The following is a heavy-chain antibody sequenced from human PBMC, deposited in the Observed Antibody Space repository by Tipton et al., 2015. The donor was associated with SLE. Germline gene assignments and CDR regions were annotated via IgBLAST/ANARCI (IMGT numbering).Heavy chain of an antibody. CDR3: AKLIAAAGRGTGVFDY. CDR1: GFTFSSYG. CDR2: IRYDGSNK. J-gene: IGHJ4*02. V-gene: IGHV3-30*02. Sequence: GSLRLSCAASGFTFSSYGMHWVRQAPGKGLEWVAFIRYDGSNKYYADSVKGRFTISRDNSKNTLYLQMNSLRAEDTAVYYCAKLIAAAGRGTGVFDYWGQGTLVTVSS. D-gene: IGHD6-13*01.